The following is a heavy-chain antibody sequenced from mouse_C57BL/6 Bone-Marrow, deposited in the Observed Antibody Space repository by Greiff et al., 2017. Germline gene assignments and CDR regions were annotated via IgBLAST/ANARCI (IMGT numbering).Heavy chain of an antibody. V-gene: IGHV1-55*01. CDR2: IYPGSGST. J-gene: IGHJ1*03. CDR3: ARGGDYDPNCNV. Sequence: VQLQQPGAELVKPGASVKMSCKASGYTFTSYWITWVKQRPGQGLEWIGDIYPGSGSTNYNEKFKSKATLTVDTSSSTAYMQLSSLTSEDSAVYYCARGGDYDPNCNVWGTGTTVTVSS. D-gene: IGHD2-4*01. CDR1: GYTFTSYW.